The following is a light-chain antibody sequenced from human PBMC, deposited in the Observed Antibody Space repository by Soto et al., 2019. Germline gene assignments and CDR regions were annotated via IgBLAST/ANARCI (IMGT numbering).Light chain of an antibody. CDR3: QQYNSWPPIT. CDR1: QSVRTK. CDR2: GAS. V-gene: IGKV3-15*01. J-gene: IGKJ5*01. Sequence: EIVMTQSPGTLSVSPGEGATLFCRASQSVRTKLAWYQQRAGQAPRLLMYGASTRATGIPERFSVSGSGTEFTLTISSLQSEDFAVYYCQQYNSWPPITFGQGTRLEIK.